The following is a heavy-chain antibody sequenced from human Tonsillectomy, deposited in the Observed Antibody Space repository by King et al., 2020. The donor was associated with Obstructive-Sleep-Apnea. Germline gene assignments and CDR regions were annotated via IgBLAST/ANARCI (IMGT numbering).Heavy chain of an antibody. V-gene: IGHV3-21*01. CDR2: ISITSHYI. Sequence: VQLVESGGGLVKPGGSLRLSCAASGFIFSSHSMNWVRQAPGKGLEWVSSISITSHYIYYSDSVKGRFTISRDNAKNSVYLQMDSLRAEDTAVYYCARDLKDCSTTSCYVTFEDGMDVWGQGTTVTVSS. CDR1: GFIFSSHS. D-gene: IGHD2-2*01. J-gene: IGHJ6*02. CDR3: ARDLKDCSTTSCYVTFEDGMDV.